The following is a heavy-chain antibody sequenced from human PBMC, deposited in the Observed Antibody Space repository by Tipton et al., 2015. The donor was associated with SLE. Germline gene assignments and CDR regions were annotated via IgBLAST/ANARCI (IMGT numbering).Heavy chain of an antibody. CDR1: GYTFTTKF. Sequence: QLVQSGAEVKKPGASVKVSCKASGYTFTTKFLHWVRQTPGQGLEWMGIIHPSGYSSSYAQNFKGRVSLTSDTSTSTVYMEMSSLTFEDTAVYYCAASSESQWLARFDHWGQGTLVTVSS. CDR3: AASSESQWLARFDH. J-gene: IGHJ4*02. D-gene: IGHD6-19*01. V-gene: IGHV1-46*01. CDR2: IHPSGYSS.